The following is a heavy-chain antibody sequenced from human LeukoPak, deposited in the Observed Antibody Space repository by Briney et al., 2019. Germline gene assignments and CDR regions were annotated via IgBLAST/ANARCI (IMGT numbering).Heavy chain of an antibody. CDR2: MSTKSGNT. D-gene: IGHD4-17*01. J-gene: IGHJ6*03. V-gene: IGHV1-8*01. Sequence: SSVKVSCKAFLYTFSRSDIKSVRQATGHEGEWVGWMSTKSGNTGCGQKYKGSVTITRNTYISTGYIEMSSLRSEDTAVYDCERGRYGDYYYYYYMDVWGKGTTVTVSS. CDR3: ERGRYGDYYYYYYMDV. CDR1: LYTFSRSD.